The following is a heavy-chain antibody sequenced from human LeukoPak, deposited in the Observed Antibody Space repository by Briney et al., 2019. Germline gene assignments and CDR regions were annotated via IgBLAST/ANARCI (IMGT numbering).Heavy chain of an antibody. CDR1: GFTFRSYW. D-gene: IGHD3-22*01. Sequence: GGSLRLSCAASGFTFRSYWIHRVRQAPGKGLVWVGRIDNDGSDTIYADSVKGRFTVSRDNAKNTLYLQMNSLRAEDTAVYYCAKSAYYYDSSGYYYYYYYMDVWGKGTTVTVSS. V-gene: IGHV3-74*01. CDR2: IDNDGSDT. J-gene: IGHJ6*03. CDR3: AKSAYYYDSSGYYYYYYYMDV.